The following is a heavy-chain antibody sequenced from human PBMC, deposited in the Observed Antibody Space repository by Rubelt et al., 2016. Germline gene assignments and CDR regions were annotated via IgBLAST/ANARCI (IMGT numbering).Heavy chain of an antibody. J-gene: IGHJ6*02. CDR1: GGSISSSSYY. CDR2: IYYSGST. Sequence: QLQLQESGPGLVKPSETLSLTCTVSGGSISSSSYYWGWIRQHPGKGLEWIGYIYYSGSTYYNPSLKVGVIIAVDTSKNQFALKLSSVTAADTAVYYCVGATLYYYYGMDVWGQGTLVTVSS. CDR3: VGATLYYYYGMDV. V-gene: IGHV4-31*03.